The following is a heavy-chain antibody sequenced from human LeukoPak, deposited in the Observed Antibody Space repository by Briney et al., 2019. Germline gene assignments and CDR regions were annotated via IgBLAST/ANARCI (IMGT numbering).Heavy chain of an antibody. CDR1: GYSVRRDYY. CDR2: VRNSGAA. D-gene: IGHD1-14*01. Sequence: TSETLSLTCSVSGYSVRRDYYWVWIRQPPGKGLEWIGSVRNSGAAYYSPSLQIRVTMSVDSSKNQFSLRLTPVTAADTAIYYCARLIPRGMNLDAIDFWGQGTRVTVSS. J-gene: IGHJ3*01. V-gene: IGHV4-38-2*01. CDR3: ARLIPRGMNLDAIDF.